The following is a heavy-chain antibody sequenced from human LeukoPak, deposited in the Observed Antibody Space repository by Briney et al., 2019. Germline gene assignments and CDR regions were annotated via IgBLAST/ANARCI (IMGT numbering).Heavy chain of an antibody. J-gene: IGHJ4*02. CDR2: ISSSGSTI. Sequence: PGGSLRLSCAASGFTFSDYYMSWIRQAPGKGLEWVSYISSSGSTIYYADSVKGRFTISRDNAKNSLYLQMNSLRAEDTAVYYCAKNQNYDILTGYINDYWGQGTLVTVSS. CDR1: GFTFSDYY. CDR3: AKNQNYDILTGYINDY. V-gene: IGHV3-11*01. D-gene: IGHD3-9*01.